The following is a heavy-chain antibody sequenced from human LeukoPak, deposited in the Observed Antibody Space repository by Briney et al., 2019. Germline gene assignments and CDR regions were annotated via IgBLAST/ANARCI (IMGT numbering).Heavy chain of an antibody. CDR1: GFTVSSNY. CDR3: ARGIMITLGGVIDY. CDR2: IYSGGST. Sequence: GGSLRLSCAASGFTVSSNYMSWVRQAPGKGLEWVSVIYSGGSTYYADSVKGRFTISRDNSKNTLYLQMNSLRAEDTAVYYCARGIMITLGGVIDYWGQGTLVTVSS. J-gene: IGHJ4*02. V-gene: IGHV3-53*01. D-gene: IGHD3-16*01.